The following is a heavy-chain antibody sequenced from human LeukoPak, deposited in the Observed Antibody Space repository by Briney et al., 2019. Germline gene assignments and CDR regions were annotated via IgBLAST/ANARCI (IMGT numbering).Heavy chain of an antibody. J-gene: IGHJ4*02. CDR2: IYYSGST. CDR1: GGSISSSSYY. Sequence: SETLSLTCTVSGGSISSSSYYWGWIRQPPGKGLEWIGSIYYSGSTYYNPSLKSRVTISVDTSKNQFSLKLSSGTAADTAVYYCARDRGVAYCSGGSCLTPPYDYWGQGTLVTVSS. D-gene: IGHD2-15*01. V-gene: IGHV4-39*02. CDR3: ARDRGVAYCSGGSCLTPPYDY.